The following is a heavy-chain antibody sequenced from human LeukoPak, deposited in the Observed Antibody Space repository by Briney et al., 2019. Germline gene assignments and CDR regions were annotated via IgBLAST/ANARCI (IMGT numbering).Heavy chain of an antibody. V-gene: IGHV3-66*01. J-gene: IGHJ4*02. D-gene: IGHD2-15*01. CDR2: IYSGGGT. Sequence: PGGSLRLSCAASGFTVSSNYMSWVRQAPGKGLEWVSVIYSGGGTYYEDSVKGRFTISRDNSKNTVYLQMNSLRAEDTAVYYCARASFWFDYSGYYFDYWGQGTLVTVSS. CDR3: ARASFWFDYSGYYFDY. CDR1: GFTVSSNY.